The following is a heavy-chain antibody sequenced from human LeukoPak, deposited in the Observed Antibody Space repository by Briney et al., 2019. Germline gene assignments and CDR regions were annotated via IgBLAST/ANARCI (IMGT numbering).Heavy chain of an antibody. CDR3: ARPGDFWSGCRLCYMDV. V-gene: IGHV4-59*05. D-gene: IGHD3-3*01. CDR2: IYYSGST. J-gene: IGHJ6*03. Sequence: PSETLSLTCTVSGGPISSYYWSWIRQPPGKGLEWIGSIYYSGSTYYNPSLKSRVTISVDTSKNQFSLKLSSVTAADTAVYYCARPGDFWSGCRLCYMDVWGKGTTVTVSS. CDR1: GGPISSYY.